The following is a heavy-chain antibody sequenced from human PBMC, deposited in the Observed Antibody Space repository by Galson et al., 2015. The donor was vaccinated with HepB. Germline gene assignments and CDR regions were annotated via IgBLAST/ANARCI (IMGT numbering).Heavy chain of an antibody. CDR2: ISSSGSTI. CDR3: ARDSRNYYDSSGPSRY. D-gene: IGHD3-22*01. J-gene: IGHJ4*02. CDR1: GFTFSDYY. V-gene: IGHV3-11*01. Sequence: SLRLSCAASGFTFSDYYMSWIRQAPGKGLEWVSYISSSGSTIYYADSVKGRFTISRDNAKNSLYLQMNSLRAEDTAVYYCARDSRNYYDSSGPSRYWGQGTLVTVSS.